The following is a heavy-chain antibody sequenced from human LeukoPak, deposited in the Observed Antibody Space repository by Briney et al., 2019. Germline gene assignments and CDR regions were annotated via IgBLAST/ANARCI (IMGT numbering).Heavy chain of an antibody. CDR1: GFTFSSCE. CDR3: ARHDCHSNSDAFDV. J-gene: IGHJ3*01. D-gene: IGHD2/OR15-2a*01. CDR2: ISSSGSII. V-gene: IGHV3-48*03. Sequence: PAGSLRLSCAASGFTFSSCELSWVRQAPAKGLEWVSYISSSGSIIYYADSVKGRLTISRDSAKNSLYLQMNSLRAEDTAVYYCARHDCHSNSDAFDVWGQGTMVTVSS.